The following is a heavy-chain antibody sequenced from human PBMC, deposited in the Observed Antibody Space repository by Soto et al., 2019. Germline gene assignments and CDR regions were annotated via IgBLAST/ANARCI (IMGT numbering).Heavy chain of an antibody. Sequence: SETLSLTCAVYGGSFSGYYWSWIRQPPGKGLEWIGEINHSGSTNYNPSLKSRVTISVDTSKNQFSLKLSSVTAADTAVYYCARVHCAQLRCITMVRGGQYYFDYWGQGTLVTVSS. J-gene: IGHJ4*02. CDR2: INHSGST. V-gene: IGHV4-34*01. CDR1: GGSFSGYY. CDR3: ARVHCAQLRCITMVRGGQYYFDY. D-gene: IGHD3-10*01.